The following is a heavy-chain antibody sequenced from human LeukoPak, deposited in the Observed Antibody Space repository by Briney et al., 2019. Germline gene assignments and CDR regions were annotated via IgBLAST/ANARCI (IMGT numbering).Heavy chain of an antibody. V-gene: IGHV3-11*03. CDR3: ARRGTTYCTVDSCHPNWFDP. Sequence: PGGSLRLSCAASGFTFSDYYMTWIRQAPGRGLEWISYINGSSSDTKYADSVKGRFTISRDNAKNSVYLLMNSLRAEDTAVYYCARRGTTYCTVDSCHPNWFDPWGQGILVTVSS. CDR2: INGSSSDT. CDR1: GFTFSDYY. J-gene: IGHJ5*02. D-gene: IGHD2-15*01.